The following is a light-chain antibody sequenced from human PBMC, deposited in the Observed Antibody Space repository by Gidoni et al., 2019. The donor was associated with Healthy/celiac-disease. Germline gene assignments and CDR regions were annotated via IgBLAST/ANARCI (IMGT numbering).Light chain of an antibody. J-gene: IGKJ4*01. V-gene: IGKV3-20*01. CDR3: LQYGSSPY. CDR1: QSVSSSY. Sequence: EIVLTQSPGTLSLSPGERATLSCRASQSVSSSYLAWYQQKPGQAPRLLIYGASSRATGIPDRFSGSGSGTDFTLTISRLEPEDFAVYYCLQYGSSPYFGGGTKVEIK. CDR2: GAS.